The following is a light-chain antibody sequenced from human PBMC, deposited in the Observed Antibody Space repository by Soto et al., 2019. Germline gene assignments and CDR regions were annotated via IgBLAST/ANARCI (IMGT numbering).Light chain of an antibody. V-gene: IGKV1-6*01. CDR1: QGIGSD. Sequence: AIQMTQSPSSLSASAGDRVTIACRASQGIGSDLGWYQQKAGKAPKLLIYDASSLQSGVPSRFSGSGSGTDFTRTISSLQPEDFATYYWLQDRSYPYTVGQGTTLEIK. CDR3: LQDRSYPYT. CDR2: DAS. J-gene: IGKJ2*01.